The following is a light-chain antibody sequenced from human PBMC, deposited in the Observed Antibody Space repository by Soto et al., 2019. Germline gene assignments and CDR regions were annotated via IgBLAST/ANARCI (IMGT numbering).Light chain of an antibody. CDR1: QPIAPNY. CDR2: STY. V-gene: IGKV3-20*01. CDR3: QQYAKLPIT. Sequence: EVALTQSPGTLSLSPGDRVTLSCKASQPIAPNYLAWYQQRFGQAPRLLISSTYKRAAGIPDRFSGAGSGTDFTLSISGLESEDFGVYFCQQYAKLPITFGQGTRL. J-gene: IGKJ5*01.